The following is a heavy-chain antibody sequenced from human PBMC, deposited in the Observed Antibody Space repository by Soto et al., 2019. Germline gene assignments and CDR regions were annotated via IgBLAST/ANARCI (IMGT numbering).Heavy chain of an antibody. V-gene: IGHV6-1*01. J-gene: IGHJ3*02. CDR2: TYYRSKWYN. Sequence: KQSQTLSLTCAISGDSVSSNSAAWNWIRQSPSRGLEWLGRTYYRSKWYNDYAVSVKSRITINPDTSKNQFSLQLNSVTPEDTAVYYCARDWLDLGELSSRDAFDIWGQGTMVTVSS. CDR1: GDSVSSNSAA. D-gene: IGHD3-16*02. CDR3: ARDWLDLGELSSRDAFDI.